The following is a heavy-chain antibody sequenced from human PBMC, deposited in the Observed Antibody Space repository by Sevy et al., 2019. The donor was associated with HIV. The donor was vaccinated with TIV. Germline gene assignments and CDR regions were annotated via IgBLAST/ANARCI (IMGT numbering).Heavy chain of an antibody. V-gene: IGHV3-30*18. CDR3: AKAAIVAVTASPNCFDY. Sequence: GGSLRLFCAASGFTFTTSGMHWVRQAPGRGLEWVAVISYDGTNQNYADSVKGRFIISRDNSKNTLSLQMNSLRTEDTAVYYCAKAAIVAVTASPNCFDYWGQGVLVTVSS. D-gene: IGHD2-21*02. CDR1: GFTFTTSG. CDR2: ISYDGTNQ. J-gene: IGHJ4*02.